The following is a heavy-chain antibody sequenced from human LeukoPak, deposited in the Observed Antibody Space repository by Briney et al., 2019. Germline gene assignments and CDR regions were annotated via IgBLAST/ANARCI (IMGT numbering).Heavy chain of an antibody. J-gene: IGHJ4*02. CDR3: ARSTYIFCGGDCRYFDY. CDR1: GFTLSSYS. D-gene: IGHD2-21*02. CDR2: ISSSTI. V-gene: IGHV3-48*01. Sequence: GGSLRLSCAASGFTLSSYSMNWVRKAPGKGLEWVSYISSSTIYYADSVKGRFTISRDNAKNSLYLQMNSLRAEDTAVYYCARSTYIFCGGDCRYFDYWGQGALVTVSS.